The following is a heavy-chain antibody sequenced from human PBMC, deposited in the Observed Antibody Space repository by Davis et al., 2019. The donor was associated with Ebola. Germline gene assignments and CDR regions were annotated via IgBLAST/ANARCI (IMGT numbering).Heavy chain of an antibody. CDR1: GFTVSSNY. V-gene: IGHV3-66*04. J-gene: IGHJ4*02. D-gene: IGHD1-7*01. Sequence: GGSLRLSCAASGFTVSSNYMSWVRQAPGKGLEWVSVIYSGGSTYYADSVKGRFTISRDNAKNSLYLQMNSLRAEDTAVYYCARRYNWNYGGDYWGQGTLVTVSS. CDR3: ARRYNWNYGGDY. CDR2: IYSGGST.